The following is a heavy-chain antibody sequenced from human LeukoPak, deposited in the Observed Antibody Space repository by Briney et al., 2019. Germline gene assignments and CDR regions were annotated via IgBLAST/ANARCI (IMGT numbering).Heavy chain of an antibody. D-gene: IGHD2-2*01. CDR1: GFTFSSYW. J-gene: IGHJ4*02. CDR2: IKTDGSTT. V-gene: IGHV3-74*01. Sequence: PGGSLRLSCAASGFTFSSYWMHWVRQVPGKGLVWVSVIKTDGSTTNYADSVKGRFTISRDNAKNTLYLQMNCLRAEDTAIYYCARGRAFSNDYWGQGTLVTVSS. CDR3: ARGRAFSNDY.